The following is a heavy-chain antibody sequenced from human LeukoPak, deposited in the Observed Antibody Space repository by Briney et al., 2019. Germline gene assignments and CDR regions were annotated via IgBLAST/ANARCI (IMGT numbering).Heavy chain of an antibody. V-gene: IGHV1-18*01. CDR1: GYTFTSYG. D-gene: IGHD6-6*01. J-gene: IGHJ6*02. CDR3: ARDSSSSADYYYGMDV. CDR2: ISAYNGNT. Sequence: GSSVKVSCNASGYTFTSYGISGGRQAPGQGLEWMGWISAYNGNTNYAQKLQGRVTMTTDTSTSTDYMELRSLRSDDTAVYYCARDSSSSADYYYGMDVWGQGTTVTVCS.